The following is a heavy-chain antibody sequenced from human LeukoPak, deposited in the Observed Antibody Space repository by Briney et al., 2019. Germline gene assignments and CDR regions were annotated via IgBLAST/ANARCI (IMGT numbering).Heavy chain of an antibody. CDR1: GGSISSYY. D-gene: IGHD3-3*01. J-gene: IGHJ4*02. CDR3: ARTFSDFWSIYFDS. Sequence: SETLSLTCTVSGGSISSYYWSWIRQPPGKGLEWIGYIYYSGSTNYNPSLKSRVTISVDTSKNQFSLKLSSVTAADTAVYYCARTFSDFWSIYFDSWGQGTLVTVSS. V-gene: IGHV4-59*08. CDR2: IYYSGST.